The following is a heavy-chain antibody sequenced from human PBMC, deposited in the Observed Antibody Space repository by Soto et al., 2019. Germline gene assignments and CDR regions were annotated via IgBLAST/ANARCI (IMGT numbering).Heavy chain of an antibody. CDR1: GFTFSSYA. Sequence: GGSLRLSCAASGFTFSSYAMSWVRQAPGKGLEWVSAISGSGGSTYYADSVKGRFTISRDNSKNTLYLQMNSLRAEDTAVYYCARGDDFWSGSDYYWGQGTLVTVSS. J-gene: IGHJ4*02. CDR2: ISGSGGST. CDR3: ARGDDFWSGSDYY. V-gene: IGHV3-23*01. D-gene: IGHD3-3*01.